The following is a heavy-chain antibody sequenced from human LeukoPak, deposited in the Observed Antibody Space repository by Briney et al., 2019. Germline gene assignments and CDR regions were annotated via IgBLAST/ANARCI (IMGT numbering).Heavy chain of an antibody. V-gene: IGHV1-2*02. CDR2: INPNSGGT. CDR3: AREQIWQLGVFDY. Sequence: GAPVKVSCKASGYTFTGYYMHWVRQAPGQGLEWMGWINPNSGGTNYAQKFQGRVTMTRDTSISTAYTELSRLRSDDTAVYYCAREQIWQLGVFDYWGQGTLVTVSS. J-gene: IGHJ4*02. CDR1: GYTFTGYY. D-gene: IGHD5-18*01.